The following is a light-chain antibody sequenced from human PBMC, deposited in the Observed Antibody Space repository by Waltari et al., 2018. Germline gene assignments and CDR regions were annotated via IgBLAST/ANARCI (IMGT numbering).Light chain of an antibody. CDR1: RSHIGCNT. V-gene: IGLV1-44*01. Sequence: QPLLNQPPSSSGTPGQRVILACSGSRSHIGCNTVSWYKQLPGAAPTLLIYGNQQRHSGVLDRFSGSKSGTSASLAISGLQTEDEANYYCSAWDDSLHGWVCRGGTGLTVL. J-gene: IGLJ3*02. CDR3: SAWDDSLHGWV. CDR2: GNQ.